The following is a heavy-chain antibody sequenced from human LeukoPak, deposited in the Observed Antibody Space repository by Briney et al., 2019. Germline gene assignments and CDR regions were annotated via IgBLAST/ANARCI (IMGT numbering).Heavy chain of an antibody. V-gene: IGHV3-74*01. CDR3: ARRSPSGSYPWGGYYYYYYMGV. Sequence: PGGSLRLSCAASGFTFSSYWMHWVRQAPGKGLVWVSRINSDGSSTSYADSVKGRFTISRDNAKNTLYLQMNSLRAEDTAVYYCARRSPSGSYPWGGYYYYYYMGVWGKGTTVTVSS. CDR2: INSDGSST. J-gene: IGHJ6*03. D-gene: IGHD1-26*01. CDR1: GFTFSSYW.